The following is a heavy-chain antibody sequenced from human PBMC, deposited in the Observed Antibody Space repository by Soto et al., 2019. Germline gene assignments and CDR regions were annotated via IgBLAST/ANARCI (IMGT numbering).Heavy chain of an antibody. D-gene: IGHD1-26*01. CDR3: ARDSSGSYYAGGGGSDY. J-gene: IGHJ4*02. Sequence: QVQLVQSGAEVKKPGSSVKVSCKASGGTFSSYVISWVRQAPGQGLEWMGGIIPIFGTANYAQKFQGRVTITADESTSTAYMELSSLRSEDTAVYYCARDSSGSYYAGGGGSDYWGQGTLVTVSS. V-gene: IGHV1-69*01. CDR1: GGTFSSYV. CDR2: IIPIFGTA.